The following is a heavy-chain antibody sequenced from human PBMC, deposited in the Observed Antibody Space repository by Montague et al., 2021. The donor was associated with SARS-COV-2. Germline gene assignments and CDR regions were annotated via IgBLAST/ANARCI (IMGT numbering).Heavy chain of an antibody. V-gene: IGHV6-1*01. CDR3: ARGNWEKVTGTTSDYLYYFDR. CDR2: TYYRSRWYD. J-gene: IGHJ4*02. CDR1: GDSVSSRSVA. Sequence: CAISGDSVSSRSVAWNWIRQSPSRGLEWPGRTYYRSRWYDDYAASVKGRITMNPDTAKNHFSLQLNSVTPEDTAVYYCARGNWEKVTGTTSDYLYYFDRWGQGTLVTVSS. D-gene: IGHD1-7*01.